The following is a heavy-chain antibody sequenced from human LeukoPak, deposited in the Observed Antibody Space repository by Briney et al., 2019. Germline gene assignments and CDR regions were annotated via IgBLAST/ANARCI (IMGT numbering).Heavy chain of an antibody. Sequence: GGSLRLSCAASRFTFSSYSMNWVRQAPGKGLEWVANIKQDGSEKYYVDSVKGRFTISRDNAKNSLYLQMNSLRAEDTAVYYCATASSSWYGHYWGQGTLVTVSS. CDR1: RFTFSSYS. D-gene: IGHD6-13*01. J-gene: IGHJ4*02. CDR3: ATASSSWYGHY. V-gene: IGHV3-7*01. CDR2: IKQDGSEK.